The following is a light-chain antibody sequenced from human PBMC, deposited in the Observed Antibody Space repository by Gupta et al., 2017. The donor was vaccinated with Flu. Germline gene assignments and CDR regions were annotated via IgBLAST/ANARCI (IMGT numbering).Light chain of an antibody. V-gene: IGKV1-5*03. CDR1: QSISHW. CDR3: QHYYGYSS. J-gene: IGKJ3*01. Sequence: DIQMTQSPSTLSASVGDSVTITCRASQSISHWLAWYQQRPGKAPQLLIYEASISENGAPLRFRGSGSGTEFTLTITSLQPDDFATYYCQHYYGYSSFGPGTKVDIK. CDR2: EAS.